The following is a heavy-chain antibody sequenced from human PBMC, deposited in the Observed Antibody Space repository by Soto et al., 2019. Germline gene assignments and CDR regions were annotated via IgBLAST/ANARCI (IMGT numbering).Heavy chain of an antibody. CDR2: MNEDGSER. CDR3: ARDRAYSRFDY. CDR1: GFSFSSAW. Sequence: EVQMVESGGGLVQPGGSLSLSGAVSGFSFSSAWMTWIRQAPGKGLGRVAIMNEDGSERSYVDSVKGRFTISRDNAKNALFLHMNSLRVEDTAVYFCARDRAYSRFDYWGQGSLVTVSS. D-gene: IGHD4-4*01. V-gene: IGHV3-7*03. J-gene: IGHJ4*02.